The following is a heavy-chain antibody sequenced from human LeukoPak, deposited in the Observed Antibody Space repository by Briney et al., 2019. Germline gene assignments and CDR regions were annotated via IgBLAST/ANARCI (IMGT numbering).Heavy chain of an antibody. J-gene: IGHJ4*02. D-gene: IGHD3-10*01. V-gene: IGHV3-74*01. Sequence: GGSLRLSCAASGFTFSNYWMHWVRQGPGKGLEWVSRINTVGSSTNYADSVKGRFTISRDNAKNTLHLQMNSLRAEDTAVYYCARLAVLWGQGTPVAVSS. CDR1: GFTFSNYW. CDR3: ARLAVL. CDR2: INTVGSST.